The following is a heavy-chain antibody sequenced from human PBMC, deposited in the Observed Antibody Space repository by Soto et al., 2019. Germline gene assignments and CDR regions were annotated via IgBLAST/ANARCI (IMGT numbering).Heavy chain of an antibody. CDR3: AKVLRGGAMPGPDY. CDR1: GGSISRYY. Sequence: SETLSLTCTVSGGSISRYYWNWIRQPPGKGLEWIGYIYYSGSTNYNPSLKSRVTISVDTSKNQFSLKLSSVTAADTAVYYCAKVLRGGAMPGPDYWGQGTLVTVSS. D-gene: IGHD3-16*01. V-gene: IGHV4-59*01. J-gene: IGHJ4*02. CDR2: IYYSGST.